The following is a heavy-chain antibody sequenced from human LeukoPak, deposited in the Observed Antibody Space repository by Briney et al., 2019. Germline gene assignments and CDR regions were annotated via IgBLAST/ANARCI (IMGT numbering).Heavy chain of an antibody. D-gene: IGHD6-13*01. CDR3: ARADTAYSSSWYLDP. CDR2: VNHSGNP. J-gene: IGHJ5*02. V-gene: IGHV4-34*01. Sequence: SETLSLTCGVFGGSFSDSYWSWIRQPPGKGLEWIGEVNHSGNPTYTPSLKGRVTISVDTSKNQFSLKLSSVTAADTAVYYCARADTAYSSSWYLDPWGQGTLVTVSS. CDR1: GGSFSDSY.